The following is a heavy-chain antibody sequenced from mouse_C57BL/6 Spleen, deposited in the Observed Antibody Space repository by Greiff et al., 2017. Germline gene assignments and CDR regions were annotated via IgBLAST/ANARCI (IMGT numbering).Heavy chain of an antibody. CDR3: ARERELGGPFAY. Sequence: QVQLQQPGAELVKPGASVTLSCKASGYTFTSYWMHWVKQRPGQGLEWIGMIHPNSGSTNYNEKFKSKATLTVDKSSSTAYMQLSSLTSEDSAVYYCARERELGGPFAYWGQGTLVTVSA. V-gene: IGHV1-64*01. J-gene: IGHJ3*01. D-gene: IGHD4-1*01. CDR1: GYTFTSYW. CDR2: IHPNSGST.